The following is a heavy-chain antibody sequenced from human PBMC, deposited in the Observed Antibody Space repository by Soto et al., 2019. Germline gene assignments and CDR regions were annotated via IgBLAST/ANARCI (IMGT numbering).Heavy chain of an antibody. J-gene: IGHJ5*02. Sequence: ASVKVSCKASGYTFTSYGISWVRQAPGQGLEWMGWISAYNGNTNYAQKLQGRVTMTTDKSTSTAYMELRSLRSDDTAVYYCAGDPAVDTAMVNNWFDPWGQGTLVTVSS. CDR1: GYTFTSYG. V-gene: IGHV1-18*01. D-gene: IGHD5-18*01. CDR2: ISAYNGNT. CDR3: AGDPAVDTAMVNNWFDP.